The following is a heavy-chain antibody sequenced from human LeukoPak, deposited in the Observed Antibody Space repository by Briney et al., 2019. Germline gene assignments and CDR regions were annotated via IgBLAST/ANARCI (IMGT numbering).Heavy chain of an antibody. CDR1: GFTVTSNY. CDR3: ASKLTSGY. D-gene: IGHD4-17*01. V-gene: IGHV3-66*01. CDR2: IYSGGTT. Sequence: GGPLRLSCVVSGFTVTSNYMSWVRQAPGKGLEWVSVIYSGGTTNYADSVKGRFTVYRDNSKNTLHLQMNTLRAEDTAVYYCASKLTSGYWGQGTLVTVSS. J-gene: IGHJ4*02.